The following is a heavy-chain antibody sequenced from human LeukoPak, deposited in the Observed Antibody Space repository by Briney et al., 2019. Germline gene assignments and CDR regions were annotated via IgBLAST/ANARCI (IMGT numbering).Heavy chain of an antibody. CDR3: ARQGIAAAGTEAVSWFDP. CDR2: IIPIFGTA. Sequence: GASVKVSCKASGGTFSSYAISWVRQAPGQGLEWMGGIIPIFGTANYVQKFQGRVTITADESTSTAYMELSSLRSEDTAVYYCARQGIAAAGTEAVSWFDPWGQGTLVTVSS. V-gene: IGHV1-69*13. CDR1: GGTFSSYA. J-gene: IGHJ5*02. D-gene: IGHD6-13*01.